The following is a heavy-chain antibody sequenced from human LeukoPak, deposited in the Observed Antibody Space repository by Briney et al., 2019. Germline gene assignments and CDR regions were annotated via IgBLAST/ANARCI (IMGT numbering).Heavy chain of an antibody. J-gene: IGHJ6*03. Sequence: PSETLSFTCTVSGGSISSYYWSWIRQPAGKGLEWIGRIYTSGSTNYNPSLKSRVTMSVDTSKNQFSLKLSSVTAADTAVYYCARDNYDILTGYLNMDVWGKGTTVTVSS. CDR2: IYTSGST. CDR3: ARDNYDILTGYLNMDV. D-gene: IGHD3-9*01. V-gene: IGHV4-4*07. CDR1: GGSISSYY.